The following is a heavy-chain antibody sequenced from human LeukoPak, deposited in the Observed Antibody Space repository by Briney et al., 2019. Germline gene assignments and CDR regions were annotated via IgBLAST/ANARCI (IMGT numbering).Heavy chain of an antibody. CDR2: ISPYNGNT. D-gene: IGHD5-18*01. CDR3: ARGRYSYGPQNYDYMDV. Sequence: ASVKVSCKTSGYTFTSYGISWVRQAPGQGLEWMGWISPYNGNTKYIQKFQGRVTMTRDTSTSTVYMELSSLRSEDTAVYYCARGRYSYGPQNYDYMDVWGKGTTVTISS. V-gene: IGHV1-18*01. J-gene: IGHJ6*03. CDR1: GYTFTSYG.